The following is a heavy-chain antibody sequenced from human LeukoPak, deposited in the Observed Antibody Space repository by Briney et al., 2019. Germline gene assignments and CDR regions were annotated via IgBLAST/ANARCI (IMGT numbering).Heavy chain of an antibody. V-gene: IGHV4-34*01. CDR2: IYYSGST. CDR1: GGSFSGYY. J-gene: IGHJ3*02. D-gene: IGHD4-17*01. CDR3: ARHGGDYGDYADAFDI. Sequence: SETLSLTCAVYGGSFSGYYWSWIRQPPGKGLEWIGSIYYSGSTYYNPSLKSRVTISVDTSKNQFSLKLSSVTAADTAVYYCARHGGDYGDYADAFDIWGQGTMVTVSS.